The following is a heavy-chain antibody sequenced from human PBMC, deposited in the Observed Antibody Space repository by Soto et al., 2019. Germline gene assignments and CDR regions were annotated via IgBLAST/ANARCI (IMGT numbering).Heavy chain of an antibody. Sequence: ASVKVSCKASGYTFTSYGISWVRQAPGQGLEWMGWISAYNGNTNYAQKLQGRVTMTTDTSTSTTYMEMSRLKSDDTAVYYCARGNDEYGEYLFDSWGQGILVTVSS. V-gene: IGHV1-18*01. CDR1: GYTFTSYG. CDR3: ARGNDEYGEYLFDS. CDR2: ISAYNGNT. D-gene: IGHD4-17*01. J-gene: IGHJ4*02.